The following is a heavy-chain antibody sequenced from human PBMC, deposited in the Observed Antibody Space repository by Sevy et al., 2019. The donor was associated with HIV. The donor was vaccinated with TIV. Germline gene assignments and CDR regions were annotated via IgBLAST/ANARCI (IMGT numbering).Heavy chain of an antibody. CDR3: AREGGYSINWSPFY. Sequence: GGSLRLSCAASGFTFSAHAMHWVRQGPGKGLEWVALLSYDGSTKYYAYSVKGRFTISRDNSKNTLYLQMDSLRTEDTAVYYCAREGGYSINWSPFYWGQGTLVTVSS. CDR2: LSYDGSTK. CDR1: GFTFSAHA. D-gene: IGHD1-20*01. V-gene: IGHV3-30-3*01. J-gene: IGHJ4*02.